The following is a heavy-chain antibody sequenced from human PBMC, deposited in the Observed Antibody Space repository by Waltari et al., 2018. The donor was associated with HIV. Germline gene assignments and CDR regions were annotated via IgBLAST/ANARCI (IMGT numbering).Heavy chain of an antibody. CDR3: ANLKLPV. D-gene: IGHD2-15*01. CDR1: GYTFTNYD. J-gene: IGHJ3*01. V-gene: IGHV1-8*01. Sequence: QVQLVQSGAEVKKPGASVKVSCKASGYTFTNYDINWVRQATGQGLEWLGWTNPKSGNTGYAQKFQGRVTMTRNTSIGTAYMELSSLKSGDTAVYYCANLKLPVWGQGTMVTVSS. CDR2: TNPKSGNT.